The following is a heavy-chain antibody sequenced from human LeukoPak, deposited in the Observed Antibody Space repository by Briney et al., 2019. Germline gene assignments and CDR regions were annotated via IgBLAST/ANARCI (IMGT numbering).Heavy chain of an antibody. D-gene: IGHD6-13*01. J-gene: IGHJ5*02. Sequence: PGGSLRLSCAASGFTFSSYSMNWVRQAPGKGLEWVSSISSSSSYIYYADSVKGRFTISRDNAKNSLYLQMNSLRAEDTAVYYCARGGYSSSWYPPPWFDHWGQGTLVTVSS. CDR3: ARGGYSSSWYPPPWFDH. CDR1: GFTFSSYS. CDR2: ISSSSSYI. V-gene: IGHV3-21*01.